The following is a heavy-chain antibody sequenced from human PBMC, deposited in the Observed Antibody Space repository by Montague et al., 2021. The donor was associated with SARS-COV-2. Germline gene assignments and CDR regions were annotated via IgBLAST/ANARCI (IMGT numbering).Heavy chain of an antibody. V-gene: IGHV4-31*03. Sequence: TLSLTCIVSSDSISSGGYYWSWIRQHPGKRLEWIGYIYYSGNTYYNPSLKSRGTMSVDTTKNQFSLTLNSVTAADTAVYYCARGPSRLATQEFYFGYWGQGTLVSVSS. J-gene: IGHJ4*02. CDR1: SDSISSGGYY. D-gene: IGHD5-24*01. CDR2: IYYSGNT. CDR3: ARGPSRLATQEFYFGY.